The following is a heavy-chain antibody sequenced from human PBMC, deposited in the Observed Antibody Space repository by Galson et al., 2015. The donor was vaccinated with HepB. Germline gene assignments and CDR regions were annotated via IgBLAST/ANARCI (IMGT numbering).Heavy chain of an antibody. CDR1: GFTFYSYA. J-gene: IGHJ4*02. V-gene: IGHV3-30*04. CDR2: ISFDGRNK. Sequence: SLRLSCAASGFTFYSYAMHWVRQAPGKGLEWVAVISFDGRNKYYADSVKGRFTTSRDYSKNTLYLQMNGLRTEDTAVYYCARGGPDSSSIFDYWGQGTLVTVSP. D-gene: IGHD6-19*01. CDR3: ARGGPDSSSIFDY.